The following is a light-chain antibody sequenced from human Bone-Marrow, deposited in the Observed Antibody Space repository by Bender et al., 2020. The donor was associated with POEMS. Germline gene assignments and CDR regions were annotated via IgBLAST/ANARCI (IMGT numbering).Light chain of an antibody. CDR2: EVS. CDR1: TSDIGDYTH. CDR3: SSFGGRDNLVV. V-gene: IGLV2-8*01. J-gene: IGLJ2*01. Sequence: QSALTQPASVSGSPGQSVTISCTGTTSDIGDYTHVSWYQQHPGKAPKLIIYEVSRRPSGVPDRFSGSKSGSTASLTVSGLQGEDEADYYCSSFGGRDNLVVFGGGTKLTVL.